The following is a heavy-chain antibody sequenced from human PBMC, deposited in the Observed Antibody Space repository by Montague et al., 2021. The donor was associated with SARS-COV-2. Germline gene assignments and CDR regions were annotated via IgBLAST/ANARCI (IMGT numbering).Heavy chain of an antibody. J-gene: IGHJ4*02. CDR1: GGSFSGYY. Sequence: SETLSLTCAVYGGSFSGYYWSWIRQPPGKGLEWIGYIYYSGSTNYNPSLKSRVTISVDTSKNQFSLKLSSVTAADTAVYYCARELGDYWGQGTLVTVSS. V-gene: IGHV4-59*13. CDR3: ARELGDY. CDR2: IYYSGST.